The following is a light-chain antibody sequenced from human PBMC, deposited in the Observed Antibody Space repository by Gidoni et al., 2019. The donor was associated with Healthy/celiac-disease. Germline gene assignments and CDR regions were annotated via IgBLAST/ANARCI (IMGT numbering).Light chain of an antibody. CDR1: QSVGSTY. CDR3: QQYGRSPWT. J-gene: IGKJ1*01. CDR2: GAS. V-gene: IGKV3-20*01. Sequence: EIVLTQSPGTLSLSPGERATLSCRASQSVGSTYLAWYQQKPGQAPRLLIFGASSRATGIPDRFSGSGSGTDFSLSISRLEPEDFAVYYCQQYGRSPWTFGQXTKVEIK.